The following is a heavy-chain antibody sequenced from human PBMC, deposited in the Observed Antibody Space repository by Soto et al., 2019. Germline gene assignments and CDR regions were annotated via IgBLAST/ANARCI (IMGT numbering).Heavy chain of an antibody. J-gene: IGHJ2*01. D-gene: IGHD6-19*01. CDR3: ARIAVAGHYWYIDL. V-gene: IGHV3-33*08. CDR2: ISYDGHNN. CDR1: GFTFSSYG. Sequence: GGSLRLSCAASGFTFSSYGMHWVRQAPGKGLEWVAFISYDGHNNYYADSVKGRFTISRDNAKKSLYLQMNSLRAEDTAVYYCARIAVAGHYWYIDLWGRGTLVTVSS.